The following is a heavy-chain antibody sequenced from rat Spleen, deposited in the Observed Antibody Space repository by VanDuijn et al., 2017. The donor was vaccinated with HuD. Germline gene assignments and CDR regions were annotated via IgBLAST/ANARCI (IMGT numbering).Heavy chain of an antibody. CDR3: AVSGYGY. J-gene: IGHJ2*01. D-gene: IGHD4-3*01. CDR1: GFTFSNYW. Sequence: EVQLVETGGGLVQPGRSLKLSCVASGFTFSNYWMYWVRQAPGKGLEWVSSFSSDGFNTYYPDSVKGRFTISRDNAENTVYLQMNTLRSEDTATYYCAVSGYGYWGQGVMVTVSS. V-gene: IGHV5-58*01. CDR2: FSSDGFNT.